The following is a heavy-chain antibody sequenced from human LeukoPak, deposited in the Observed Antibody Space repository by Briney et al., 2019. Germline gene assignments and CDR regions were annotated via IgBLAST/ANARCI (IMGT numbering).Heavy chain of an antibody. D-gene: IGHD6-19*01. CDR2: IYPGDSDT. J-gene: IGHJ3*02. CDR1: GYSFTTYW. V-gene: IGHV5-51*01. Sequence: GESLKISCKGSGYSFTTYWIGWVRQMPGKGLEWMGIIYPGDSDTRYSPSFQGQVTISADKSISTAYLQWSSLKASDTAMYYCARHRRVAGIAAAFDIWGQGTMVTVSS. CDR3: ARHRRVAGIAAAFDI.